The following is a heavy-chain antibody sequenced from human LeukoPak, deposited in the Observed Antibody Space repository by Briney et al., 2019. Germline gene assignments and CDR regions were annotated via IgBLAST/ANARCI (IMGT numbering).Heavy chain of an antibody. D-gene: IGHD3-9*01. J-gene: IGHJ6*02. Sequence: PSETLSLTCTVSGGSISSYYWSWIRQPPGKGLEWIGYIYYSGSTNYNPSLKSRVTISVDTSKNQFSLKLSSVTAADTAVYYCARLTRPDWLFQPYYHYGMDVWGQGTTVTVSS. CDR3: ARLTRPDWLFQPYYHYGMDV. V-gene: IGHV4-59*08. CDR2: IYYSGST. CDR1: GGSISSYY.